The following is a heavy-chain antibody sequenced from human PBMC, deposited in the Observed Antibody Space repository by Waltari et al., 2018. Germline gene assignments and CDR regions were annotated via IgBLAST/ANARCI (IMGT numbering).Heavy chain of an antibody. CDR3: ASDPSMQHVAAGGY. Sequence: EVQVVESGGGVVQPGGSLRLSWLTSGFSFSRYTMNWVRQAPGKGLEWVSSIIPNSIKTYYLESVRGRFTISRDNARNSLYLQMDSLRVEDSAVYYCASDPSMQHVAAGGYWGQGTLVTVSS. CDR2: IIPNSIKT. J-gene: IGHJ4*02. V-gene: IGHV3-21*01. CDR1: GFSFSRYT. D-gene: IGHD2-8*01.